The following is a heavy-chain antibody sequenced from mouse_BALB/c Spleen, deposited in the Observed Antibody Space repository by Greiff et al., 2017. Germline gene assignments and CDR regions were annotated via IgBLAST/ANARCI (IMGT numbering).Heavy chain of an antibody. V-gene: IGHV14-4*02. CDR1: GFNIKDYY. Sequence: EVQLQQSGAELVRSGASVKLSCTASGFNIKDYYMHWVKQRPDQGLAWIGWIDPENGDTEYAPKFQGKATMTADPSSNTAYLQLISLTSEDTAFYYCNGGYGSSYVAYWGQGTLVTVSA. CDR2: IDPENGDT. J-gene: IGHJ3*01. D-gene: IGHD1-1*01. CDR3: NGGYGSSYVAY.